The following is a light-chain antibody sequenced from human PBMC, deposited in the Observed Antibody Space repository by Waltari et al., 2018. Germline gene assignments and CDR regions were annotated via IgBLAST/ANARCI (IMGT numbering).Light chain of an antibody. CDR3: AAWDDSLNVWV. J-gene: IGLJ3*02. CDR2: INI. CDR1: NSNTGNNP. Sequence: SVLTQPPSASGTPGHRVAISCSGTNSNTGNNPETSYQQRPGTAPKLLIFINIQRPSGVPDRFSASKSGTSASLAISGLQSDDEADYYCAAWDDSLNVWVFGGGTKVTVL. V-gene: IGLV1-44*01.